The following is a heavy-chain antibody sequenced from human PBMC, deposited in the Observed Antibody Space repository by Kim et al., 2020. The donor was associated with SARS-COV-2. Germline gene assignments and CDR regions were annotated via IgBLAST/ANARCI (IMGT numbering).Heavy chain of an antibody. J-gene: IGHJ4*02. V-gene: IGHV6-1*01. Sequence: DYAVCVKGRITIKPDTSKNQFSLQLDSVTPEDTAVYYCARDVWFGDLLIDYWGQGTLVTVSS. CDR3: ARDVWFGDLLIDY. D-gene: IGHD3-10*01.